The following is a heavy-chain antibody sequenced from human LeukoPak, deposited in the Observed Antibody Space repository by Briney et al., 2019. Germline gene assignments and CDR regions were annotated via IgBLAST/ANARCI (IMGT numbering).Heavy chain of an antibody. V-gene: IGHV3-7*03. D-gene: IGHD2-21*01. CDR1: GFTFSAYG. CDR3: ATGLWTFGS. J-gene: IGHJ4*02. Sequence: GGSLRLSCAASGFTFSAYGRSWVGRAPGRGLEWVANIKQDGSEKNYVGFVKGRFTISRDNAKNSLFLQMNSLRAEDTAVYHCATGLWTFGSWGQGTLVTVSS. CDR2: IKQDGSEK.